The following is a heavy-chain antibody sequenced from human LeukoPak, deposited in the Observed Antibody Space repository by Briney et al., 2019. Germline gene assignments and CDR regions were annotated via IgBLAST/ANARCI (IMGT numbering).Heavy chain of an antibody. J-gene: IGHJ4*02. D-gene: IGHD1-26*01. CDR2: IKSDESSA. Sequence: PGGSLRLSCVASGFTTTNNWMYWVRQAPGRGLVWVSRIKSDESSAAYADSVKGRFTISRDNAKNTLYLQMNSLRVEDTAVYYCATVFKGSSLEDYWGQGTLVTVSS. CDR1: GFTTTNNW. V-gene: IGHV3-74*03. CDR3: ATVFKGSSLEDY.